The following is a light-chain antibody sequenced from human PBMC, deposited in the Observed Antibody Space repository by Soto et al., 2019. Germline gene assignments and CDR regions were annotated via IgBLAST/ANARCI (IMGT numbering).Light chain of an antibody. J-gene: IGKJ5*01. CDR1: QSVSSNY. CDR3: QQYSRSPIT. CDR2: GAS. V-gene: IGKV3-20*01. Sequence: EIVLTQSPGTLSLSPGERATLSCRASQSVSSNYLAWYQQKPGQAPRLLIYGASSRATGIPDRFSGSGSGTDFTLTISRLEPEEFAVYYCQQYSRSPITFGQGTRLEI.